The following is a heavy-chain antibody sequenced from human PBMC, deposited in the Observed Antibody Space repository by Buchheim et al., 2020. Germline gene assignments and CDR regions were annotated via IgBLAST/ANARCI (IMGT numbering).Heavy chain of an antibody. CDR3: ARRPGNGWLDY. D-gene: IGHD6-19*01. J-gene: IGHJ4*02. Sequence: EVQLLESGGDLVQPGGSLTLSCAGSGFTLSNCAMTWVRQAPGKGLEWVASIISGGSTYHADSVKGRFTISRDNSKNTVYLQMNSLRAEDTAVYYCARRPGNGWLDYWGQGTL. CDR2: IISGGST. CDR1: GFTLSNCA. V-gene: IGHV3-23*01.